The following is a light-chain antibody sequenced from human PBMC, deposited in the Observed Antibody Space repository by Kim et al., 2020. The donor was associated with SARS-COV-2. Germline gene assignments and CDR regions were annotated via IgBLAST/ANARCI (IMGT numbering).Light chain of an antibody. V-gene: IGKV1-8*01. Sequence: SASTGDRVTITCRARQGISSYLAWYQQKPGKAPKLLIYDASTLQSGVPSRFSGSGSGTDFTLTISCLQSEDFATYYCQQYYSYPTFGQGTKVDIK. J-gene: IGKJ1*01. CDR1: QGISSY. CDR3: QQYYSYPT. CDR2: DAS.